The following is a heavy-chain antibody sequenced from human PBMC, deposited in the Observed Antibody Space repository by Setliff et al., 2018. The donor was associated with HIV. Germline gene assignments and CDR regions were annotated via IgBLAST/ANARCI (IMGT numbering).Heavy chain of an antibody. J-gene: IGHJ6*03. Sequence: PSETLSLTCTVSGGSISSYYWSWIRQPAGKGLEWIGRIYTSGSTNYNPSLKSRVTMSVDTSKNQFSLKLSSVTAADTAVYYCARALIGYTQRGDYYYYMDVWGKGTTVTVSS. CDR3: ARALIGYTQRGDYYYYMDV. D-gene: IGHD6-13*01. CDR1: GGSISSYY. CDR2: IYTSGST. V-gene: IGHV4-4*07.